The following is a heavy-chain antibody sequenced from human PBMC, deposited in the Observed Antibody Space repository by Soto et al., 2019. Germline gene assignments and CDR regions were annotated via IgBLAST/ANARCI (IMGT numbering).Heavy chain of an antibody. CDR1: GGTFSSYA. D-gene: IGHD1-20*01. CDR3: ARAITGTDYCCYGMDV. J-gene: IGHJ6*02. CDR2: IIPIFGTA. V-gene: IGHV1-69*01. Sequence: QVQLVQSGAEVQKPGSSVKVSCKASGGTFSSYAISWVRQAPAQGLEGMGGIIPIFGTANYAQKFQGRVTITADESTSTAYMELSSLRSEDTAVYYCARAITGTDYCCYGMDVWGQGTTVTVSS.